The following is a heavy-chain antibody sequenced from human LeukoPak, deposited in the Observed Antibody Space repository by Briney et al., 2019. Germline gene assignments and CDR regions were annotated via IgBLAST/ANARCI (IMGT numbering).Heavy chain of an antibody. J-gene: IGHJ1*01. CDR3: ARVGDSSGYQPYFQH. CDR1: GGTFSSYE. V-gene: IGHV1-69*05. D-gene: IGHD3-22*01. CDR2: IIPMFGTA. Sequence: ASVKVSCKASGGTFSSYEISWVRQAPGQGLEWMGGIIPMFGTAKYAQKLQGRVTMTTDTSTSTAYMELRSLRSDDTAVYYCARVGDSSGYQPYFQHWGQGTLVTVSS.